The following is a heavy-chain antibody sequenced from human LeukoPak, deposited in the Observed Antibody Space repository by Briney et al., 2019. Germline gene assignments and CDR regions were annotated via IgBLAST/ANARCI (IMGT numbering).Heavy chain of an antibody. CDR3: VELGITMIGGV. J-gene: IGHJ6*04. D-gene: IGHD3-10*02. Sequence: GGSLRLSCAASGFTFSSYSMIWVRQAPGKGLEWVSSISSSSSYIYYADSVKGRFTTSRDNAKNSLYLQMNSLRAEDTAVYYCVELGITMIGGVWGKGTTVIISS. V-gene: IGHV3-21*01. CDR2: ISSSSSYI. CDR1: GFTFSSYS.